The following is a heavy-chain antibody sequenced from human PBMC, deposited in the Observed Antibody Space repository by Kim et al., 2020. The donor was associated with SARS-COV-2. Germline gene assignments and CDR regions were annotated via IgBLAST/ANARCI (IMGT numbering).Heavy chain of an antibody. D-gene: IGHD2-2*01. Sequence: NYAQKFQGRVTMTRDTSISTAYMELSRLRSDDTAVYYCARGYQLLLSGDYWGQGTLVTVSS. V-gene: IGHV1-2*02. J-gene: IGHJ4*02. CDR3: ARGYQLLLSGDY.